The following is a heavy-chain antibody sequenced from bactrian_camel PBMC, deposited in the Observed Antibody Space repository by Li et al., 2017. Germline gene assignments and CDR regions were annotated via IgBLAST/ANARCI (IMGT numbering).Heavy chain of an antibody. CDR2: IAHDSSNT. CDR3: ATLEGWCFEY. V-gene: IGHV3-2*01. CDR1: TTSYSDYYC. J-gene: IGHJ4*01. Sequence: HVQLVESGGGSVQAGGSLRLSCRFSTTSYSDYYCMGWFRQAPGKGLQWVSKIAHDSSNTDYIDSVQGRFTISRNDVKRTVYLEMNDLIPEDTALYYCATLEGWCFEYWCQGTQVTVS. D-gene: IGHD1*01.